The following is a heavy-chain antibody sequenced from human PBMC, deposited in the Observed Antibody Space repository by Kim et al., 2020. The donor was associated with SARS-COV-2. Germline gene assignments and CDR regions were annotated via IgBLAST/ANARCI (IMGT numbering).Heavy chain of an antibody. CDR2: INHSGST. D-gene: IGHD6-19*01. CDR1: GGSFSGYY. CDR3: AGRGIAVAGQTPKNYYYYYGMAV. J-gene: IGHJ6*02. V-gene: IGHV4-34*01. Sequence: SETLSLTCAVYGGSFSGYYWSWIRQPPGKGLEWIGEINHSGSTNYNPSLKSRVTISVDTSKNQFSLKLSSVTAADTAVYYCAGRGIAVAGQTPKNYYYYYGMAVWGQGTTVTVSS.